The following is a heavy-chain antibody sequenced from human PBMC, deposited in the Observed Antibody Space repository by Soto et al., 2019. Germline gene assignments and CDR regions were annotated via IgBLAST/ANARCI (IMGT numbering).Heavy chain of an antibody. CDR1: GYTFTSYG. J-gene: IGHJ3*02. V-gene: IGHV1-18*01. CDR2: ISAYNGNT. Sequence: QVQLVQSGAEVKKPGASVKVSCKASGYTFTSYGISWVRQAPGQGLEWMGWISAYNGNTNYAQKLQGRVTMTTDTSTSTAYMELRSLRSDDTAVYYCARARVVVAATWDAAFDIWGQGTMVTVSS. D-gene: IGHD2-15*01. CDR3: ARARVVVAATWDAAFDI.